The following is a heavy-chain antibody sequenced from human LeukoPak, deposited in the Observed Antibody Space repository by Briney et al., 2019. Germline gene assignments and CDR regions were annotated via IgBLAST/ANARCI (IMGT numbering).Heavy chain of an antibody. Sequence: PSETLSLTCTVSGGSISSSSYYWGWIRQPPGKGLEWIGSIYYSGSTYYNPSLKSRVTISVDTSKNQFSLKLSSVTAADTAVYYCASLARELLKLYYFDYWGQGTLVTVSS. CDR2: IYYSGST. J-gene: IGHJ4*02. CDR1: GGSISSSSYY. D-gene: IGHD1-26*01. CDR3: ASLARELLKLYYFDY. V-gene: IGHV4-39*01.